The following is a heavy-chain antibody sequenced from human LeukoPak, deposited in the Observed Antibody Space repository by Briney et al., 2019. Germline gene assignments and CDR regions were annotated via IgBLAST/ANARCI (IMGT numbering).Heavy chain of an antibody. J-gene: IGHJ5*02. CDR3: ARARDIVVVPAAIQDHP. Sequence: ASVTVSCKASGYTFTGYYMHWVRQAPGQGLEWMGWINPNSGGTNYAQKFQGRVTMTRDTSISTAYMELSRLRSDDTAVYYCARARDIVVVPAAIQDHPWGQGTLVTVSS. V-gene: IGHV1-2*02. D-gene: IGHD2-2*01. CDR2: INPNSGGT. CDR1: GYTFTGYY.